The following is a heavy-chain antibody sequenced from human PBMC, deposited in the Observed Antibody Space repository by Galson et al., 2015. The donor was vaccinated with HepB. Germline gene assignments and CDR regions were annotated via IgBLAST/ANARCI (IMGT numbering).Heavy chain of an antibody. Sequence: SVKVSCKASGYTFTDYYIHWVRRAPGQGLEWVGRINPNSGDTNYAQNFQGRVTMTRDTSINTAYMDLSRLRSDDTAVYYCAKDFNTVLRGDFDNWFDPWGQGTLVTVSS. CDR1: GYTFTDYY. D-gene: IGHD3-10*01. CDR2: INPNSGDT. J-gene: IGHJ5*02. CDR3: AKDFNTVLRGDFDNWFDP. V-gene: IGHV1-2*06.